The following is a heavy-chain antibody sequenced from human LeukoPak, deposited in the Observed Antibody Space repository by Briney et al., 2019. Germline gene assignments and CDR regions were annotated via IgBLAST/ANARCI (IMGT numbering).Heavy chain of an antibody. D-gene: IGHD6-13*01. CDR2: INPNNGGT. CDR1: GYTFTGYY. J-gene: IGHJ3*02. V-gene: IGHV1-2*02. CDR3: ARGGSRSSGAFDI. Sequence: GASVTVSCKASGYTFTGYYLHWVRQAPGQGLEWVVWINPNNGGTNYAQTFQGRGTMTRDTSISTAYMELSRLRFDDTAVYYCARGGSRSSGAFDIWGQGTMVTVSS.